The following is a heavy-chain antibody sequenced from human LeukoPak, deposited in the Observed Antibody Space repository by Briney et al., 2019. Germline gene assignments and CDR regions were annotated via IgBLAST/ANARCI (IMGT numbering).Heavy chain of an antibody. CDR3: AKGNGNYYYYMDV. D-gene: IGHD1-1*01. CDR1: GFSFNRYG. J-gene: IGHJ6*03. CDR2: IWYDGSNK. V-gene: IGHV3-33*06. Sequence: GGSLGLSCAASGFSFNRYGMHWVRQAPGKGPEWVAVIWYDGSNKYYADSVKGRFTISRDNSKNTLYLQMNSLRAEDTAVYYCAKGNGNYYYYMDVWGKGTTVTVSS.